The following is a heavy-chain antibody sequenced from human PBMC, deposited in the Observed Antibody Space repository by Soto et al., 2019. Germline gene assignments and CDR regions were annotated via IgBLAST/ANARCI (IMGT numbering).Heavy chain of an antibody. CDR1: GFTFSIYG. V-gene: IGHV3-30*18. D-gene: IGHD6-6*01. Sequence: QEQLVESGGGVVQPGTSLRLSCTASGFTFSIYGMDWVRQAPGKGLEWVAYISSDGSIKSYADSVRGRFASSRDNSKHTLFLQLNSLTVEDTALYYCANDLSMAAFLVWGQGTMVTVSS. CDR2: ISSDGSIK. J-gene: IGHJ3*01. CDR3: ANDLSMAAFLV.